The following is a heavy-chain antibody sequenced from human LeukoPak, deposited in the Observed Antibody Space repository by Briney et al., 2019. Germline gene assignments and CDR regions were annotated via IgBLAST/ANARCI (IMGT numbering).Heavy chain of an antibody. Sequence: PSETLFLTCSVCGGSISCYYWSWIRQPPGKGLEWIGYIYYRGSTNYNPSLKSRVTISVDTSKNQFSLKLSSVTAADTAVYYCARGGDGYSVDYWGQGTLVTVSS. V-gene: IGHV4-59*01. CDR1: GGSISCYY. CDR2: IYYRGST. CDR3: ARGGDGYSVDY. D-gene: IGHD5-24*01. J-gene: IGHJ4*02.